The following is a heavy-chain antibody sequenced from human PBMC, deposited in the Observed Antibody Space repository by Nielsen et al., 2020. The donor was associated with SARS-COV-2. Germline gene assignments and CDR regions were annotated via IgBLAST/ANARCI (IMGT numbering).Heavy chain of an antibody. V-gene: IGHV3-30*18. J-gene: IGHJ1*01. CDR2: ISYDGSLT. CDR3: TKRVLDFAEYFQD. D-gene: IGHD3-9*01. Sequence: WIRQPPGKGLEWVALISYDGSLTSYSGAVKGRFTISRDNYGHTLYLQMNSLRAEDTAVYYCTKRVLDFAEYFQDWGQGTLVTVSS.